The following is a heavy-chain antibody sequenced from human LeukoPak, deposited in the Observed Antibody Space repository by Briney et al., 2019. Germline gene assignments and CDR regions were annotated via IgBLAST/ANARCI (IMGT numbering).Heavy chain of an antibody. V-gene: IGHV4-38-2*02. Sequence: SETLSLPFTVSGYSISSGYYWSWIRQPPGKGLEWIGEINHSGSTNYNPSLKSRVTISVDTSKNQFSLKLSSVTAAHTAVYYCASLYGSGSYYASYYYYMDVWGKGTTVTISS. J-gene: IGHJ6*03. CDR2: INHSGST. CDR1: GYSISSGYY. D-gene: IGHD3-10*01. CDR3: ASLYGSGSYYASYYYYMDV.